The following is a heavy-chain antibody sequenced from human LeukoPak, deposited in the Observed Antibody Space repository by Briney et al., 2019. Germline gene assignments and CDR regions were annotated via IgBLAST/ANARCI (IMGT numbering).Heavy chain of an antibody. V-gene: IGHV3-30-3*01. D-gene: IGHD5-24*01. CDR1: GFTFSTYT. CDR3: ARASRWLQVGFDY. CDR2: ISYDGSSD. J-gene: IGHJ4*02. Sequence: GGSLRLSCAASGFTFSTYTIHWVRQAPGKGLEWGAVISYDGSSDYYADSVKGRFTISRDDSKNTLYLQMNSLRAEDTAVYYCARASRWLQVGFDYWGQGTPVTVSS.